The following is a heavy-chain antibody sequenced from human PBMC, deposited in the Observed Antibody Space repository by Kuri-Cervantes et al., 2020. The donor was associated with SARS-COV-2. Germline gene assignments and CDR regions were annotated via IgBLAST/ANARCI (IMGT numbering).Heavy chain of an antibody. V-gene: IGHV3-30*18. CDR1: GLNFSTYG. J-gene: IGHJ6*03. CDR2: ISYDGSKR. Sequence: GESLKISCVVSGLNFSTYGMHWVRQAPGKGLEWVAVISYDGSKRYYGTSAKGRFTISRDNSKNTLYLQMNSLRAEDTAVYYCAKFSGPMVRGVTFLGQFYYYYMDVWGKGTTVTVSS. CDR3: AKFSGPMVRGVTFLGQFYYYYMDV. D-gene: IGHD3-10*01.